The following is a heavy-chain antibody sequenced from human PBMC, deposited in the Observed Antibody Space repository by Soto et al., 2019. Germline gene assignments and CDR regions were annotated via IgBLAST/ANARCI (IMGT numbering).Heavy chain of an antibody. CDR3: ARDNYHPVYSSGWPPHYGMDV. D-gene: IGHD6-19*01. J-gene: IGHJ6*02. Sequence: PGGSLRLSCAASGFTFSSYGMHWVRQAPGKGLEWVAVIWYDGSNKYYADSVKGRFTISRDNSKNTLYLQMNSLRAEDTAVYYCARDNYHPVYSSGWPPHYGMDVWGQGTTVTVSS. CDR1: GFTFSSYG. V-gene: IGHV3-33*01. CDR2: IWYDGSNK.